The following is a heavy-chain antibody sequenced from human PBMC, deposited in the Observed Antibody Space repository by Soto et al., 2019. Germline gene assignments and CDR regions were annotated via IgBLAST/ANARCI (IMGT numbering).Heavy chain of an antibody. J-gene: IGHJ4*02. CDR3: ATKVRVIVEDPPPPYFDY. V-gene: IGHV1-24*01. D-gene: IGHD3-22*01. CDR1: GYTLTELS. Sequence: QVQLVQSGAEVKKPGASEKVSCKVSGYTLTELSLPWVRQAPGTGLEWMGCFDPEDGETIYAQKFQGRVTMTEDTSTDTAYMELSSLGSEDTAVYYWATKVRVIVEDPPPPYFDYWGQGNLVTVSS. CDR2: FDPEDGET.